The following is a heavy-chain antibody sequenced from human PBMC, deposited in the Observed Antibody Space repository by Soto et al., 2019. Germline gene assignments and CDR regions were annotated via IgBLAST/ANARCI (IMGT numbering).Heavy chain of an antibody. J-gene: IGHJ4*02. D-gene: IGHD3-9*01. CDR3: AKGLYYDTLTGYYPFDY. CDR2: RIGSSQ. V-gene: IGHV3-23*01. Sequence: EVQLLESGGGLVQPGGSLRLSCAASGFTFSSYAISWVRQAPGKGLEWVSSRIGSSQYYADSVKGRFTISRDTSQNTLYLQINSLRAEDTAIYYCAKGLYYDTLTGYYPFDYWGQGTLVTVSS. CDR1: GFTFSSYA.